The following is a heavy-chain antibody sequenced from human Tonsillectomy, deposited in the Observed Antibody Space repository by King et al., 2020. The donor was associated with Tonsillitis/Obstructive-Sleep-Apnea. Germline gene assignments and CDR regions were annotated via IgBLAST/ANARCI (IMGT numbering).Heavy chain of an antibody. CDR1: GGSISSYY. CDR2: IYYSGST. V-gene: IGHV4-59*08. Sequence: VQLQESGPGLVKPSEILSLTCTVSGGSISSYYWSWIRQPPGKGLEWIGYIYYSGSTNYNPSLKSRVTISVDTSKNQFSLKLSSVTAADTAVYYCARHLDAADYWGQGTLVTVSS. D-gene: IGHD1-1*01. J-gene: IGHJ4*02. CDR3: ARHLDAADY.